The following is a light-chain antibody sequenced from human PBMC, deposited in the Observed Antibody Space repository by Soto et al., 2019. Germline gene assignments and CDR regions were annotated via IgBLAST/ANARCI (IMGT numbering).Light chain of an antibody. V-gene: IGLV3-25*03. CDR2: KDS. CDR3: QSADSSGTYV. CDR1: ALPKQY. J-gene: IGLJ1*01. Sequence: SYKLTQPPSVSVSPGQTARITCSGDALPKQYAYWYQQKPGQAPVLVIYKDSERPSGIPERFSGSSSGTTVTLTISGVQAEDEADYYCQSADSSGTYVFGTGTKLTVL.